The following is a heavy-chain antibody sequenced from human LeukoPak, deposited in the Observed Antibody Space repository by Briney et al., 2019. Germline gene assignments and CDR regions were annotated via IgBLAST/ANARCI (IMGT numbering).Heavy chain of an antibody. V-gene: IGHV3-30*18. J-gene: IGHJ4*02. Sequence: PGGSLRLSCPASGFTFSSYGMRWARQAPGKGLEWVAVISYGGTYKYYADSVKGQFTISRDNSKNTLYLQMNSLRAEDRAVYYCSKQPQLWTTGYFHYCGRGTLVTVSS. CDR2: ISYGGTYK. CDR1: GFTFSSYG. CDR3: SKQPQLWTTGYFHY. D-gene: IGHD5-18*01.